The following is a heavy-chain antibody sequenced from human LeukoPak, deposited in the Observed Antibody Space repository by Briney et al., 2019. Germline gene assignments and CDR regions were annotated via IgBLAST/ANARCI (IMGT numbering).Heavy chain of an antibody. Sequence: GGSLRLSCAASGFTFSSYAMIWVRQAPGKGLEWVSAISGSGGDTYYADSVKGRFTIFRDNSKNTVYLRMNSLRAEDMAVYYCAKDPWGSRGYFDYWGQGTLVTVSS. CDR2: ISGSGGDT. J-gene: IGHJ4*02. CDR1: GFTFSSYA. V-gene: IGHV3-23*01. D-gene: IGHD7-27*01. CDR3: AKDPWGSRGYFDY.